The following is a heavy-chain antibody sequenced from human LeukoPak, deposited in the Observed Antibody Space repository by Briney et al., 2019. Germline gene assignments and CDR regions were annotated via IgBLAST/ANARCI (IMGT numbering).Heavy chain of an antibody. Sequence: GSLRLSCAASGFTFSDYYMSWIRQPPGKGLEWIGEINHSGSTNYDPSLKSRVTISVDTSKNQFSLKLSSVTAADTAVYYCARQRYSSSWYGYYFDYWGQGTLVTVSS. CDR2: INHSGST. D-gene: IGHD6-13*01. CDR1: GFTFSDYY. V-gene: IGHV4-34*01. CDR3: ARQRYSSSWYGYYFDY. J-gene: IGHJ4*02.